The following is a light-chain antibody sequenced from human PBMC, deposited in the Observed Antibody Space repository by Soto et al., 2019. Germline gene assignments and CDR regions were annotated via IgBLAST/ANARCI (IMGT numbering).Light chain of an antibody. CDR1: QGVTTN. V-gene: IGKV3-15*01. CDR2: GAS. Sequence: EIVMTQSPGTLSVSPGERATLSCRAGQGVTTNFAWYQQKPGQAPRLLIYGASTRATGIPARFSGSGSGTEFTLTISSLQSEDFAVYYCQQYNNWPQTFGQGTKVDVK. CDR3: QQYNNWPQT. J-gene: IGKJ1*01.